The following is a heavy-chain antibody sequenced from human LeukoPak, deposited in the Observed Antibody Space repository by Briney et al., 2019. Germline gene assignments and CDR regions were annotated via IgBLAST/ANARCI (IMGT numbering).Heavy chain of an antibody. Sequence: SETLSLTCTVSGGSISSGSYYWGWIRQPPGKGLEWIGSIYYSGSTYYNPSLKSRVTISVDTSKNQFSLKLSSATAADTAVYYCARDSFGYSYGYYYYMDVWGKGTTVTVSS. D-gene: IGHD5-18*01. V-gene: IGHV4-39*07. CDR1: GGSISSGSYY. J-gene: IGHJ6*03. CDR3: ARDSFGYSYGYYYYMDV. CDR2: IYYSGST.